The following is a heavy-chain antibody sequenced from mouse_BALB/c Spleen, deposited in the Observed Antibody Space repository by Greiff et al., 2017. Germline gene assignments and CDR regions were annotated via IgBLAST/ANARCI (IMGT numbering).Heavy chain of an antibody. V-gene: IGHV3-6*02. CDR1: GYSITSGYY. CDR3: ARGDYYSFLYFDY. J-gene: IGHJ2*01. CDR2: ISYDGSN. Sequence: EVQLQESGPGLVKPSQSLSLTCSVTGYSITSGYYWNWIRQFPGNKLEWMGYISYDGSNNYNPSLKNRISITRDTSKNQFFLKLNSVTTEDTATYYCARGDYYSFLYFDYWGQGTTLTVSS. D-gene: IGHD2-12*01.